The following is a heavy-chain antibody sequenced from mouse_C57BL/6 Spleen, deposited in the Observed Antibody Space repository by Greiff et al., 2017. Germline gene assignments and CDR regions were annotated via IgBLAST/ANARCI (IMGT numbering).Heavy chain of an antibody. CDR3: ASYDYEGFAY. CDR1: GFTFSSYA. J-gene: IGHJ3*01. V-gene: IGHV5-4*01. Sequence: DVHLVESGGGLVKPGGSLKLSCAASGFTFSSYAMSWVRQTPETRLEWVATISDGGSYTSYPDNVKGRFTISRDNAKNNLYLQMSHLKSEDTAMYYCASYDYEGFAYWGQGTLVTVSA. D-gene: IGHD2-4*01. CDR2: ISDGGSYT.